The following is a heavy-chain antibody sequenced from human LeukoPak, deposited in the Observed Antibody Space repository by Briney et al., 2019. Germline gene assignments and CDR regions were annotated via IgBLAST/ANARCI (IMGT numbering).Heavy chain of an antibody. CDR1: GYTFTNYY. V-gene: IGHV1-46*01. Sequence: ASVKVSCKTSGYTFTNYYMHWVRQAPGQGPEWMGMVNPSGGSTSYALKFQGRVTMTRDTSSSTVYMELSSLRSEDTAAYYCARGYNSGRDYYFDYWGQGTLVTVSS. J-gene: IGHJ4*02. D-gene: IGHD6-19*01. CDR2: VNPSGGST. CDR3: ARGYNSGRDYYFDY.